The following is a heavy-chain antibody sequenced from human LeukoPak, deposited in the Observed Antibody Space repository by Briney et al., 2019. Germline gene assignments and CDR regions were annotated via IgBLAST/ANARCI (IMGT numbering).Heavy chain of an antibody. CDR2: IWYDERNK. V-gene: IGHV3-33*01. J-gene: IGHJ4*02. CDR1: GFTFSSYG. D-gene: IGHD3-22*01. Sequence: GGSLRLSCAASGFTFSSYGMHWVREAPGKGLEWVAVIWYDERNKYYADSVKSRFTISRDNSNNTLYLKMNSLREEDTAVYYCPRDTDYYDSSGYYGYWGQGTLVTVSP. CDR3: PRDTDYYDSSGYYGY.